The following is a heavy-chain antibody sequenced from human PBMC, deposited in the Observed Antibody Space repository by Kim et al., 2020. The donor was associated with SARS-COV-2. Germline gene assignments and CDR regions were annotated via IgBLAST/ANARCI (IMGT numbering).Heavy chain of an antibody. D-gene: IGHD4-17*01. Sequence: GGPLRLSCAPSGFTFSSYAMRWVRQAPGKGLEWVAVIWGGGGNKYDVDSVKGRFIISRDNSKNKLYLQMNSLRAEDTAVYYCAKNAHAYGRGGNYGKHVWGERTRVTVSS. J-gene: IGHJ6*04. V-gene: IGHV3-33*06. CDR3: AKNAHAYGRGGNYGKHV. CDR2: IWGGGGNK. CDR1: GFTFSSYA.